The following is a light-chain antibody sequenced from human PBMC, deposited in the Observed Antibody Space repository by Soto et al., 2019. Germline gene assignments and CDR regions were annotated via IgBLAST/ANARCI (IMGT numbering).Light chain of an antibody. CDR1: QSISSW. Sequence: DIQMTQSPSTLSASVGDRVTITCRASQSISSWLAWYQQKPGKAPKLLIYDASSLESGVPSRFXXXXXXXXFTLTISSLQPDDFATYYRQQYNSYWTFGQGTKVEIK. CDR2: DAS. J-gene: IGKJ1*01. CDR3: QQYNSYWT. V-gene: IGKV1-5*01.